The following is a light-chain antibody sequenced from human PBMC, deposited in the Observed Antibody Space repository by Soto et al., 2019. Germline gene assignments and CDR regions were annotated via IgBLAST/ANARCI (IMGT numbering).Light chain of an antibody. CDR2: DVR. V-gene: IGLV2-14*01. J-gene: IGLJ1*01. CDR1: RSDVGGYNY. Sequence: QSVLTQPASVSGSPGQSITISCTGTRSDVGGYNYVSWYQQHPGKAPKLMIYDVRNRPSGVSNRFSGSKSVNTASLTISGLQAEDEADYYCSSYTTISTYLFGTGTKLTVL. CDR3: SSYTTISTYL.